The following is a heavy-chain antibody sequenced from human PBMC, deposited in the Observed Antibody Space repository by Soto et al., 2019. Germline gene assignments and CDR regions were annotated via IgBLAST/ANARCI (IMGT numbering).Heavy chain of an antibody. D-gene: IGHD4-17*01. CDR2: IIPIFGTA. CDR1: GGTFSSYA. Sequence: GASVKVSCKASGGTFSSYAISWVRQAPGQGLEWMGGIIPIFGTANYAQKFQGRVTITADESTSTAYMELSSLRSEDTAVYYCARAHQVPVDYGDYEYYYYGMDVWGQGTTVTVSS. J-gene: IGHJ6*02. CDR3: ARAHQVPVDYGDYEYYYYGMDV. V-gene: IGHV1-69*13.